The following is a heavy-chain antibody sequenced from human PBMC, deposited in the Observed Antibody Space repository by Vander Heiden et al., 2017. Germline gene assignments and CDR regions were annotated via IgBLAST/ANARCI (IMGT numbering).Heavy chain of an antibody. CDR3: ARDPMAYCSSTSCTSYYYGMDV. V-gene: IGHV4-4*07. CDR1: GGSISSYY. D-gene: IGHD2-2*01. Sequence: QVQLQESGPGLVKPSETLSLTCTVSGGSISSYYWRWFRQPAGKGLEWIGRIYTSGSTNYNPSLKSRVTMSVDTSKNQFSLKLSSVTAADTAVYYCARDPMAYCSSTSCTSYYYGMDVWGQGTTVTVSS. J-gene: IGHJ6*02. CDR2: IYTSGST.